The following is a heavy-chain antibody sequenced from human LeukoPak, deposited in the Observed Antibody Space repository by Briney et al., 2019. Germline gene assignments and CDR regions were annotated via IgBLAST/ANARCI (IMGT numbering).Heavy chain of an antibody. J-gene: IGHJ4*02. V-gene: IGHV6-1*01. D-gene: IGHD1-1*01. Sequence: SQTLSLTCAISGDSVSSNSAAWNWIRQSPSRGLEWLGRTYYRSKWSTYYAVSVKSRVSINRDTSKNQISLQLNSVTPEDTAVYYCARSTGPIDYWGQGTLVTVSS. CDR1: GDSVSSNSAA. CDR2: TYYRSKWST. CDR3: ARSTGPIDY.